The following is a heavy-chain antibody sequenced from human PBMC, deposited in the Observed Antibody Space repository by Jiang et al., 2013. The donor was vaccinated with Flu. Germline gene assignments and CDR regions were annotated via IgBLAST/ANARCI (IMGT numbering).Heavy chain of an antibody. Sequence: VSCKASGGTFSSYVISWVRQAPGQGLEWMGGIIPIFGTANYAQKFQGRVTITADESTSTAYMELSSLRSEDTAVYYCARDNPGHFEASPDAFDIWGQGTMVTVSS. J-gene: IGHJ3*02. CDR1: GGTFSSYV. CDR2: IIPIFGTA. D-gene: IGHD3-3*02. V-gene: IGHV1-69*01. CDR3: ARDNPGHFEASPDAFDI.